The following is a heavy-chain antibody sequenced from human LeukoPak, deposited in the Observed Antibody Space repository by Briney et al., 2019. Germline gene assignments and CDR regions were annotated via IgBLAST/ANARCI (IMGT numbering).Heavy chain of an antibody. Sequence: GGSLRLSCAASGFTFSSYSMNWVRQAPGKGLEWVSYISSSSSVYYADSVKGRFTISRDNAKNSLYLQMNSLRAEDTAVYYCARGRAMSTNWFDPWGQGTLVTVSS. CDR3: ARGRAMSTNWFDP. CDR2: ISSSSSV. CDR1: GFTFSSYS. J-gene: IGHJ5*02. V-gene: IGHV3-48*01. D-gene: IGHD2-2*01.